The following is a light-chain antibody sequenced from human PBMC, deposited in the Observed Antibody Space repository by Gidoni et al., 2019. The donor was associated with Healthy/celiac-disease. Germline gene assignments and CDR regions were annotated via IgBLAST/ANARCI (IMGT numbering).Light chain of an antibody. V-gene: IGKV4-1*01. J-gene: IGKJ3*01. CDR1: QSVLYSSNKKNY. Sequence: DIVMTQSPDSLAVSPGEGATINCKSSQSVLYSSNKKNYLAWYQQKPGQPPKLLIYWASTRESGVPDRFSGSGSGTDFTLTISSLQAEDVAVYYCQQYYSTPLFTFGPGTKVDIK. CDR2: WAS. CDR3: QQYYSTPLFT.